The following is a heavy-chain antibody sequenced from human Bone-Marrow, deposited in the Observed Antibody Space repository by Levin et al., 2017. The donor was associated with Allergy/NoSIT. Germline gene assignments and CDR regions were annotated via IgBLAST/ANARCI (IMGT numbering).Heavy chain of an antibody. CDR3: ARGGSPFDY. D-gene: IGHD6-13*01. V-gene: IGHV3-74*01. CDR2: IDSNGRSA. Sequence: GGSLRLSCEASGFTFSTYWMHWVRQAPGKGLVWVSRIDSNGRSATYADSVQGRFTISRDNARNTLYLQMNSLRAEDTAVYYCARGGSPFDYWGQGTLVTVSS. J-gene: IGHJ4*02. CDR1: GFTFSTYW.